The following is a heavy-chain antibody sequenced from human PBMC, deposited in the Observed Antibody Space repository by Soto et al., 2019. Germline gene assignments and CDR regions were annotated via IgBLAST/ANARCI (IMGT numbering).Heavy chain of an antibody. CDR3: ARLRGRIRFLHLGEVYDY. CDR2: IYPGDSDT. J-gene: IGHJ4*02. Sequence: GESLKISCKGSGYSFTSYWIGWVRQMPGKGLEWMGIIYPGDSDTRYSPSFQGQVTISADKSISTAYLQWSSLKASDTAMYYCARLRGRIRFLHLGEVYDYWGQGTLVTVSS. CDR1: GYSFTSYW. V-gene: IGHV5-51*01. D-gene: IGHD3-16*01.